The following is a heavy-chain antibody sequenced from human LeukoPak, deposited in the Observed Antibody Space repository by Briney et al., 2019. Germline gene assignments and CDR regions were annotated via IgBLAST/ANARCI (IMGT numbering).Heavy chain of an antibody. CDR2: INPSGGST. CDR1: GYTVTSYY. Sequence: ASVKVSCKASGYTVTSYYMHWVRQAPGQGLEGMGIINPSGGSTSYAQKFQGRGTMTRDTSTSTVYMELSSLRSEDTAVYYCARVTRHGDYVEPPHLDYWGQGTLVTVSS. J-gene: IGHJ4*02. D-gene: IGHD4-17*01. CDR3: ARVTRHGDYVEPPHLDY. V-gene: IGHV1-46*01.